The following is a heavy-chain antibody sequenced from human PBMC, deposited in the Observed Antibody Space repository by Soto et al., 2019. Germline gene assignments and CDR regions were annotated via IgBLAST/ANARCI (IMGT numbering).Heavy chain of an antibody. J-gene: IGHJ4*02. D-gene: IGHD5-12*01. V-gene: IGHV3-23*01. CDR3: AKASSTISPDY. CDR2: ISGSASST. Sequence: GGSLRLSCAASGFTFTDYAMTWVRQAPGKGLEWVSSISGSASSTFYAGSVKGRFTISRDNSRNTVSLQMNSLSAEDTAVYYCAKASSTISPDYWGQGTLVTVSS. CDR1: GFTFTDYA.